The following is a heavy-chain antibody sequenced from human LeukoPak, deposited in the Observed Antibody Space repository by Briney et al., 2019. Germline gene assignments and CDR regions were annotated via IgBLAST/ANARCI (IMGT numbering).Heavy chain of an antibody. V-gene: IGHV4-30-2*01. J-gene: IGHJ4*02. D-gene: IGHD2-2*01. CDR1: AGSISSATYS. CDR2: ISHSAGT. Sequence: PSLTLSLTCAVSAGSISSATYSWTWIRQPPGKGLEWIGFISHSAGTYYNPSLKSRVTMSVDRSINQFSLQPRSVTAAGPAVYYCARGLIVPSTIFAYWGQGALVTVSS. CDR3: ARGLIVPSTIFAY.